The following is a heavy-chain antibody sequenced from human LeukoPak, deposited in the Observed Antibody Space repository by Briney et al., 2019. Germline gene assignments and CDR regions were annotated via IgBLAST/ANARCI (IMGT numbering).Heavy chain of an antibody. CDR1: GFSFSSYV. D-gene: IGHD3-10*01. J-gene: IGHJ4*02. CDR2: ISQNGDNT. V-gene: IGHV3-64D*06. Sequence: GGSLRLSCSVSGFSFSSYVLHWVRQAPGKGLESVSGISQNGDNTYYADSVKGRFTISKDNSENTLYLQMNSVRPEDTAVYYCMNPNHYGSGRWGQGTLVTVSS. CDR3: MNPNHYGSGR.